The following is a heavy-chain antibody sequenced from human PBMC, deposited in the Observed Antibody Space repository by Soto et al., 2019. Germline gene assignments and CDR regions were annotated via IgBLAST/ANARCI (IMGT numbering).Heavy chain of an antibody. J-gene: IGHJ4*02. D-gene: IGHD2-15*01. V-gene: IGHV3-23*01. Sequence: EVQLLESGGGLVQPGGSLRLSCAASGFTFSRYAMNWVRQAPGKGLEWVSSISGSNSNTYYTDSVKGRFTISRDNSRNTLYLQMNGMRAEDTGVYDCASVGGPDCRDMCVDHWGQGSLVTVSS. CDR3: ASVGGPDCRDMCVDH. CDR2: ISGSNSNT. CDR1: GFTFSRYA.